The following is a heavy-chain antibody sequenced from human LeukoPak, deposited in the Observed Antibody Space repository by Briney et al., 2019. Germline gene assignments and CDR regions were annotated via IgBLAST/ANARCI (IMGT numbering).Heavy chain of an antibody. V-gene: IGHV4-59*01. Sequence: SETLSLTCTVSGGSISSYYWSWIRQPPGKGLEWIGDIYYSGITDYNPSLRSRVTISVDTSKNQFSLKLSSVTAADTAVYYCAREDYCGGGSCYSGYFQHWGQGTLVTVSS. D-gene: IGHD2-15*01. CDR2: IYYSGIT. J-gene: IGHJ1*01. CDR3: AREDYCGGGSCYSGYFQH. CDR1: GGSISSYY.